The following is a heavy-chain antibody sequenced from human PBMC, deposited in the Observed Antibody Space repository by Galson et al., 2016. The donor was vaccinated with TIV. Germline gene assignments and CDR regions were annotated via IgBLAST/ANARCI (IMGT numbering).Heavy chain of an antibody. CDR3: ARWTDSGSYYDYFHH. V-gene: IGHV4-31*03. Sequence: TLSLTCNVSGAYISNDGYYWTWIRQASGKGLEWIGNVYNRGSTSYNPSLKSRVAISVDTATNQFSLRLNSVTAADTAVYFCARWTDSGSYYDYFHHWGQGTQVTVS. CDR2: VYNRGST. J-gene: IGHJ1*01. D-gene: IGHD1-26*01. CDR1: GAYISNDGYY.